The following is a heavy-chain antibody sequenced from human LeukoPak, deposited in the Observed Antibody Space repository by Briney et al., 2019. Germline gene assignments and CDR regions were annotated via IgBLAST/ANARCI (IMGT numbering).Heavy chain of an antibody. D-gene: IGHD6-6*01. CDR3: ARGLTLWYSSSYYYYYMDV. Sequence: SETLSLTCAVYGGSFSGYYWSWIRQPPGKGLEWIGEINHSGSTNYNPSLKSRVTISVDTSKNQFSLKLSSVTAADTAVYYCARGLTLWYSSSYYYYYMDVWGKGTTVTVSS. V-gene: IGHV4-34*01. J-gene: IGHJ6*03. CDR2: INHSGST. CDR1: GGSFSGYY.